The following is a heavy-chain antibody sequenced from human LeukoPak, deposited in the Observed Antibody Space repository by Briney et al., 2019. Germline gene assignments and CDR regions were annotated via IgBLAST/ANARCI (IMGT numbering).Heavy chain of an antibody. Sequence: GGSLRLSCAASGFTFSSYAMSWVRQAPGKGLEWVSAISGSGGSTYYADSVKGRFTISRDNSKNTLYLQMNSLRAEDTAVCYCAKDVEYYYGSGSYYRDSWGQGTLVTVSS. V-gene: IGHV3-23*01. CDR2: ISGSGGST. D-gene: IGHD3-10*01. CDR1: GFTFSSYA. CDR3: AKDVEYYYGSGSYYRDS. J-gene: IGHJ4*02.